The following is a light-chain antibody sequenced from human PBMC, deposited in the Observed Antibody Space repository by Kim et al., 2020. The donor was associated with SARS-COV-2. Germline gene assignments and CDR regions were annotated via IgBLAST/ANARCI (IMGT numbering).Light chain of an antibody. J-gene: IGKJ2*01. V-gene: IGKV3-15*01. CDR3: QQYNNWPYT. CDR2: GAS. CDR1: QSVSSN. Sequence: SVSPGESATLSCRASQSVSSNLAWYQQKPGQAPRLLTYGASTRATGIPSRFSGSGSGTEFTLTISSLQSEDFAVYSCQQYNNWPYTFGQGTKLEI.